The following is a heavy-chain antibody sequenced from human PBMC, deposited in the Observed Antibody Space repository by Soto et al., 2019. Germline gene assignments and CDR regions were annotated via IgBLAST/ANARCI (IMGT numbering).Heavy chain of an antibody. Sequence: PSQTLSLTCAISGDSVSSNNAAWNWIRQSPSRGLEWLGKTYYRSKWYNDYAVSVKSRISINPDTSKNQFSLQLKSVTPEDTAVYYCVRHGSSWDYYSMDVWGQGTTVTVSS. D-gene: IGHD6-13*01. CDR1: GDSVSSNNAA. V-gene: IGHV6-1*01. CDR3: VRHGSSWDYYSMDV. J-gene: IGHJ6*02. CDR2: TYYRSKWYN.